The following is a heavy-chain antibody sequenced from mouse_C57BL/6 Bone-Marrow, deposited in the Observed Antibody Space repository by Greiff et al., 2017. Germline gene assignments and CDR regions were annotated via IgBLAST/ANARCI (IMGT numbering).Heavy chain of an antibody. CDR2: IDPETGGT. J-gene: IGHJ3*01. V-gene: IGHV1-15*01. Sequence: QVQLQQSGAELVRPGASVTLSCKASGYTFTDYEMHWVKQTPVHGLEWIGAIDPETGGTAYNQKFKGKAILTADKSSSTAYMELRSLTSEDSAVYYCTRVRRNLRFAYWGQGTLVTVSA. CDR1: GYTFTDYE. CDR3: TRVRRNLRFAY.